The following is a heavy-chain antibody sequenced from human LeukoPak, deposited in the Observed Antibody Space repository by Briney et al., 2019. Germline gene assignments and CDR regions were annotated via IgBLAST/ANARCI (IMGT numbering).Heavy chain of an antibody. Sequence: QASETLSLTCAVYGESFSGYYWSWIRQPPGKGLEWIGEINHSGSTNYNPSLKSRVTISVDKPKNQFSLKLSSVTAADTAVYYCARDNLPYDYVWGSYRSGWFDPWGQGTLVTVSS. CDR3: ARDNLPYDYVWGSYRSGWFDP. V-gene: IGHV4-34*01. CDR2: INHSGST. D-gene: IGHD3-16*02. CDR1: GESFSGYY. J-gene: IGHJ5*02.